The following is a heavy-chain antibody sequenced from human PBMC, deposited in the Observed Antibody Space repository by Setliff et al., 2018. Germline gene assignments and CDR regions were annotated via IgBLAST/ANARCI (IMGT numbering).Heavy chain of an antibody. Sequence: HPGGFLRLSCAASGFTFSTYRMHWVRQAPGKGLEWVAVIWDDGVKKYHADSVKGRFTISRDNSKNTLYLQMNSLRPEDTAVYYCARTCSGSGCYAGLESWGQGTPVTVSS. CDR2: IWDDGVKK. J-gene: IGHJ4*02. CDR1: GFTFSTYR. V-gene: IGHV3-33*08. CDR3: ARTCSGSGCYAGLES. D-gene: IGHD2-15*01.